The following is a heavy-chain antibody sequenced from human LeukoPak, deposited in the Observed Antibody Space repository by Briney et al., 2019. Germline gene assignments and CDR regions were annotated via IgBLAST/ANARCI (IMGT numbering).Heavy chain of an antibody. J-gene: IGHJ5*02. V-gene: IGHV3-53*01. D-gene: IGHD6-19*01. Sequence: PGGSLRLSCAASGFTVSSNYMSWVRQAPGKGLEWVSVIYSGGSTYYADSVKGRFTISRDNSKNTLYLQMNGLRAEDTAVYYCARDSHRGWANWFDPWGQGTLVTVSS. CDR3: ARDSHRGWANWFDP. CDR2: IYSGGST. CDR1: GFTVSSNY.